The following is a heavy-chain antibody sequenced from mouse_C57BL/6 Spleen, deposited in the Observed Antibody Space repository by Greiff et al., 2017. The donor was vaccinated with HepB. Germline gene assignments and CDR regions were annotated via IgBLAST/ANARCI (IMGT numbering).Heavy chain of an antibody. V-gene: IGHV1-55*01. CDR1: GYTFTSYW. J-gene: IGHJ4*01. Sequence: QVQLQQPGAELVKPGASVKMSCKASGYTFTSYWITWVKQRPGQGLEWIGDIYPGSGSTNYNEKFKSKATLTVDTSSSTAYMQLSSLTSEDSAVYYCARSVNGNNYYYAMDYWGQGTSVTVSS. CDR2: IYPGSGST. D-gene: IGHD1-1*01. CDR3: ARSVNGNNYYYAMDY.